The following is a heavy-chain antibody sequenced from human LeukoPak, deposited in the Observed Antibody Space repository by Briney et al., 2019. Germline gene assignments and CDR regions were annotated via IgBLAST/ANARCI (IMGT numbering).Heavy chain of an antibody. J-gene: IGHJ4*02. CDR3: ARGNDHGDCWIDY. D-gene: IGHD4-17*01. V-gene: IGHV1-18*01. CDR2: ISVRKGNT. Sequence: ASVKVSCQISGYTFTNYAISWMRQAPGQGLEWMGWISVRKGNTNYIQKLQDRVTMTTDTSTSTAYMELRSLTSDDTAVYYCARGNDHGDCWIDYWGQGTLVTVSS. CDR1: GYTFTNYA.